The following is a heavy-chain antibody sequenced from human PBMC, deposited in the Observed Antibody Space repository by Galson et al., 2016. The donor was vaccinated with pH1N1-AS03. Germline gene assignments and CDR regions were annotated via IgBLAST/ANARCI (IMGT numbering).Heavy chain of an antibody. CDR2: IGANGGST. D-gene: IGHD4-17*01. J-gene: IGHJ4*02. V-gene: IGHV3-23*01. CDR1: GFTFSNYA. CDR3: ANLFGDYSFDY. Sequence: SLRLSCAASGFTFSNYAMAWVRQAPGQGLEWVSGIGANGGSTYSDADSVKGRFIISRDNSKNTLYLQMYSLTAEDTAIYYCANLFGDYSFDYWGQGTLVSVSS.